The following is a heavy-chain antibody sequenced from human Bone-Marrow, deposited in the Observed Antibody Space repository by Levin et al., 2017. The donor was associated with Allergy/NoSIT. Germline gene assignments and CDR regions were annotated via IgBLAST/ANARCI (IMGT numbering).Heavy chain of an antibody. CDR2: IVPIFETA. CDR1: RGTFRNYG. V-gene: IGHV1-69*06. J-gene: IGHJ3*02. CDR3: ARDPYNWNDRGYAFDM. D-gene: IGHD1-20*01. Sequence: PGESLKISCKASRGTFRNYGVVWVRQAPGQGLEWMGGIVPIFETANIAPKFQGRVTITADKSTTTAYMELSGLRSEDTAVYFCARDPYNWNDRGYAFDMWGQGTTVTVSS.